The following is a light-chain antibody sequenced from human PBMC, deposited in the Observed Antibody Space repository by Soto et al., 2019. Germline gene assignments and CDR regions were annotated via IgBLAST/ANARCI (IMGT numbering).Light chain of an antibody. V-gene: IGKV3D-15*01. CDR2: GAS. CDR3: QQYHNWVT. CDR1: QSVSSN. Sequence: EIELTHSTGTLSASPGEIATLSCRASQSVSSNLAWYQQKPGQAPRLLIYGASTRATRIPARFSGSGSGTEFTLSITSLQSEDFAVYYCQQYHNWVTFGGGTKVDIK. J-gene: IGKJ4*01.